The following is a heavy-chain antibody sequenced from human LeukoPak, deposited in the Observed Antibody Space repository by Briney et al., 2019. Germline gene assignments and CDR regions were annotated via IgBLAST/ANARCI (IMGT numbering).Heavy chain of an antibody. Sequence: GGSLRLSCAASGFAFSSYAMHWVLQGPGKGLEWVGLVSYDGGSKYYADSVKGRITISRDNSKNTLHLQMNSLRTEDTAVYYCARVKGGIAAAGNYFDYWGQGTLVTVSS. J-gene: IGHJ4*02. V-gene: IGHV3-30-3*01. CDR3: ARVKGGIAAAGNYFDY. CDR2: VSYDGGSK. CDR1: GFAFSSYA. D-gene: IGHD6-13*01.